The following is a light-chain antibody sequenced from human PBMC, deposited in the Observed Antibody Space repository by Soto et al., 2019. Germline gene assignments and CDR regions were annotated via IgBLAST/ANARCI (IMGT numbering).Light chain of an antibody. V-gene: IGLV2-8*01. CDR3: SSYAGSNHPYV. Sequence: QSALTQPPSESGSPGQSVTISCTGTSSDVGGYNYVSWYQQHPGKAPKLMIYEVSKRPSGVPDRFSGSKSGNTASLTVSGLQAEDEADYYCSSYAGSNHPYVFGTVTQLTVL. CDR1: SSDVGGYNY. CDR2: EVS. J-gene: IGLJ1*01.